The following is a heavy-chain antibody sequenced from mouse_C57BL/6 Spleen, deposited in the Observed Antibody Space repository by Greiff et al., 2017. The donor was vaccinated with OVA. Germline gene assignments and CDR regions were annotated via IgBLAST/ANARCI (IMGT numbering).Heavy chain of an antibody. D-gene: IGHD4-1*01. CDR1: GFTFSSYA. Sequence: DVHLVESGGGLVKPGGSLKLSCAASGFTFSSYAMSWVRQTPEKRLEWVATISDGGSYTYYPDNVKGRFTISRDNAKNNLYLQMSHLKSEDTAMYYCAREDLGNFDYWGQGTTLTVSS. J-gene: IGHJ2*01. V-gene: IGHV5-4*01. CDR2: ISDGGSYT. CDR3: AREDLGNFDY.